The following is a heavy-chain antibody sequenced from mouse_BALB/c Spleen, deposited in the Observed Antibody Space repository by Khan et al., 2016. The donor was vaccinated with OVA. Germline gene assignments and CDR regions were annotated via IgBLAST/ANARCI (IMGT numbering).Heavy chain of an antibody. CDR2: ISSTGST. Sequence: EVQLQESGPGLVKPSQSLSLTCTVTGYSITSDYAWYWIRQFPGNKLEWMGYISSTGSTSYNPSLKSRISITRDISKNQFFLQLKSVTTEDTTTYYCAESLYYYCGYALDCWGRGTTVTISS. CDR3: AESLYYYCGYALDC. V-gene: IGHV3-2*02. D-gene: IGHD2-4*01. J-gene: IGHJ4*01. CDR1: GYSITSDYA.